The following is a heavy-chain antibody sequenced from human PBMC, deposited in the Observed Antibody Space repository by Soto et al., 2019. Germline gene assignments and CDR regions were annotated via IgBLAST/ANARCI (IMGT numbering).Heavy chain of an antibody. CDR1: GFTFSDYW. J-gene: IGHJ5*01. CDR2: IIKDGNEK. D-gene: IGHD3-10*01. Sequence: PGGSLRLSCAASGFTFSDYWMTWVRQAPGKGLEWVANIIKDGNEKSYVDSVKGRFTISRDNAKSSLYLEMNSLRVEDTAVYYCARDWGGLGSWGRGTLVTVSS. V-gene: IGHV3-7*03. CDR3: ARDWGGLGS.